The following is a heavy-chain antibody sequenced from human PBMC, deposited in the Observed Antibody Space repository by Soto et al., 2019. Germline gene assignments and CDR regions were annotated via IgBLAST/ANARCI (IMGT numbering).Heavy chain of an antibody. Sequence: GGSLRLSCAASGFTFSSYSMNWVRQAPGKGLEWVSSISSSSSYIYYADSVKGRFTISRDNAKNSLYLQMNSLRAEDTAVYYCARDTAHSGSYFAYYYYGMDVWGQGTTVTVSS. J-gene: IGHJ6*02. D-gene: IGHD1-26*01. CDR1: GFTFSSYS. CDR3: ARDTAHSGSYFAYYYYGMDV. V-gene: IGHV3-21*01. CDR2: ISSSSSYI.